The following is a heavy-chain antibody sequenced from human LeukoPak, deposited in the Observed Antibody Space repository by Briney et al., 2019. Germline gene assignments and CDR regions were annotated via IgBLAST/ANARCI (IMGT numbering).Heavy chain of an antibody. Sequence: GGSLRLSCAASAFTFNTNVMHWVRQAPGKGLEWVALISSDGTQKYYADSVKGRYTISRDNSKNTLYLHMNSLRAEDTAMYYCARDWGKVPRYWFDYWGQGTLVTVSS. D-gene: IGHD3-16*01. CDR1: AFTFNTNV. CDR2: ISSDGTQK. CDR3: ARDWGKVPRYWFDY. J-gene: IGHJ4*02. V-gene: IGHV3-30*03.